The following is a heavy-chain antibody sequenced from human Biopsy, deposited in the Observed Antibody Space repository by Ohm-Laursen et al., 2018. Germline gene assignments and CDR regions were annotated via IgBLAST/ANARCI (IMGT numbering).Heavy chain of an antibody. V-gene: IGHV3-33*01. CDR1: GFTFSSYG. CDR2: IWDDGSNK. CDR3: ARDGKRWDYSTYFSWHFDL. D-gene: IGHD4-11*01. Sequence: SLRLSCTASGFTFSSYGMHWVRQAPGKGLEWVAAIWDDGSNKNYADSVKGRFTISRDNPKNTVDLQMNSLRAEDTAVYYCARDGKRWDYSTYFSWHFDLWGRGTLVTVSS. J-gene: IGHJ2*01.